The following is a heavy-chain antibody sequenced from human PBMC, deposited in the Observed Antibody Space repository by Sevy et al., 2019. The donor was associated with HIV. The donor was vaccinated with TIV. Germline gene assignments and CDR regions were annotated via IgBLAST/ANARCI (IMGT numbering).Heavy chain of an antibody. CDR2: INSDGSST. CDR1: GFTFSSYW. V-gene: IGHV3-74*01. D-gene: IGHD3-9*01. Sequence: GGSLRLSCAASGFTFSSYWMHWVRQAPGKGLVWVSRINSDGSSTSYADSVKGRFTISRDNAKNTLYLQMNSLRAEDTAVYYCARDRGDYDILTGYSWYFDLWGRGTLVTVSS. CDR3: ARDRGDYDILTGYSWYFDL. J-gene: IGHJ2*01.